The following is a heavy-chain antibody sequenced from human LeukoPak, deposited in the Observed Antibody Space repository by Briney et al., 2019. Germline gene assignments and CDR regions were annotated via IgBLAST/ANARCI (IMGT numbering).Heavy chain of an antibody. CDR3: ARDPASASEFDY. V-gene: IGHV1-2*06. Sequence: ASVKVSCKASGYTFTGYYMHWVRQAPGQGLEWMGRINPNSGGTNYAQKFQGRVTMTRDTSTSTVYMELSSLRSEDTAVYYCARDPASASEFDYWGQGTLVTVSS. CDR1: GYTFTGYY. CDR2: INPNSGGT. J-gene: IGHJ4*02.